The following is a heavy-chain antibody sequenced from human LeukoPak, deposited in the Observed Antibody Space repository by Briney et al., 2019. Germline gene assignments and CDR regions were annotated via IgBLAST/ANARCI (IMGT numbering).Heavy chain of an antibody. CDR2: INQGGSEK. D-gene: IGHD3-22*01. V-gene: IGHV3-7*01. J-gene: IGHJ4*02. CDR1: GFTFSSYG. Sequence: PGGSLRLSCSAPGFTFSSYGMNWVRQAPGKGLEWVANINQGGSEKYYVDSVKGRFTISRDNAKNSLYLEMNSLRAEDTAVYYCLRENHDSGWSFDCWGQGTLVTVSS. CDR3: LRENHDSGWSFDC.